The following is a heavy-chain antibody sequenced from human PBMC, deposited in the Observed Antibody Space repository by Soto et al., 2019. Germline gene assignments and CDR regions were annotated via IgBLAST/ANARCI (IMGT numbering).Heavy chain of an antibody. J-gene: IGHJ2*01. CDR2: TYYRSKWYN. D-gene: IGHD3-16*01. V-gene: IGHV6-1*01. CDR3: ARGSLRGGNWYFDL. CDR1: GDSVSSNTVA. Sequence: SQTLSLTCAISGDSVSSNTVAWNWIRQSPARGLEWLGRTYYRSKWYNDYAVSVKSRITINPDTSKNQFSLQLNSVTPEDTAVYYCARGSLRGGNWYFDLWGRGTLVTVS.